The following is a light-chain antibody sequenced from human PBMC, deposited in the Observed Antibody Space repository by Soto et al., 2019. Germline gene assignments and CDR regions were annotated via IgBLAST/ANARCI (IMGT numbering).Light chain of an antibody. CDR1: QSVDIH. V-gene: IGKV3-11*01. J-gene: IGKJ1*01. Sequence: EIVLTQSPATLSLSPGKRATLSCRASQSVDIHLLWYQQKPGQAPRLLIYDASNRATGIPARFSGSGSGTDFTLTISSLEPEDFAVYYCQQRSSWHRTFGQGTKVEIK. CDR2: DAS. CDR3: QQRSSWHRT.